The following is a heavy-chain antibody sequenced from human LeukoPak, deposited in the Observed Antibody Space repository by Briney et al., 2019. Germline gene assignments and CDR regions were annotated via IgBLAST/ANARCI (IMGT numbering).Heavy chain of an antibody. J-gene: IGHJ4*02. CDR3: VRDRNTGSSYENLFEY. D-gene: IGHD1-26*01. V-gene: IGHV3-74*01. CDR2: INSDGSST. CDR1: GCAFSNYW. Sequence: GGALSLSCAASGCAFSNYWMHWVRQPPGKGLVGVARINSDGSSTGYADSVKGRFNISRDSAKNTLYLQMNSLRAEDTSVYYCVRDRNTGSSYENLFEYWGEGSLVTVSS.